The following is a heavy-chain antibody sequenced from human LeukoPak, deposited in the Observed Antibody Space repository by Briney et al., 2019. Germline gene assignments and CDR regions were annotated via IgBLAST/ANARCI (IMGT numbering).Heavy chain of an antibody. V-gene: IGHV3-21*01. CDR3: ARDRDGGSGAFDY. Sequence: GGSLRLSCAASGFTFSSHSINWVRQAPGKGLEWVSSISSSSSYIYYADSVKGRFTISRDNAKNSLYLQMNSLRAEDTAVYYSARDRDGGSGAFDYWGQGTLVTVSS. CDR1: GFTFSSHS. D-gene: IGHD1-26*01. CDR2: ISSSSSYI. J-gene: IGHJ4*02.